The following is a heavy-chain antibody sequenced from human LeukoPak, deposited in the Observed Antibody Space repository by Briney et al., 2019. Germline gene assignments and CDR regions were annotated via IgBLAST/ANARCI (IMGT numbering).Heavy chain of an antibody. D-gene: IGHD6-13*01. CDR2: IYPGDSDT. V-gene: IGHV5-51*01. CDR3: ARRASSEEYFQH. Sequence: GESMKISCKGSGYSFTTYWIAWVRQMPGKGLEWMGIIYPGDSDTRYSPSFQGQVTISADKSISNAYLQWSSLKASDNAIYYCARRASSEEYFQHWGQGTLVTVSS. CDR1: GYSFTTYW. J-gene: IGHJ1*01.